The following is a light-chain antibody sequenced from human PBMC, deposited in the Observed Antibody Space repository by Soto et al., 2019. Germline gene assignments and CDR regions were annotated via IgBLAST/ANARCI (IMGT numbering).Light chain of an antibody. CDR1: QSISGY. Sequence: DIQMTQSPSSLSASVGDRVTITCRASQSISGYLNWHQQKPGKAPKVLISGASTLHNGVPSRFSGRGSGTDFTLTISSLQPEDVATYYCQQSLSTLLTFGGGTKVEIK. CDR3: QQSLSTLLT. J-gene: IGKJ4*01. V-gene: IGKV1-39*01. CDR2: GAS.